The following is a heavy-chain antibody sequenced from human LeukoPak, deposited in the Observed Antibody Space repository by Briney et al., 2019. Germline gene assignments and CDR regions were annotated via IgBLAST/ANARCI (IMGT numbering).Heavy chain of an antibody. CDR2: IYSSGST. V-gene: IGHV4-4*07. CDR3: ARHKRFGDPYYFDY. D-gene: IGHD3-10*01. CDR1: GGSISSYY. Sequence: SETLSLTCTVSGGSISSYYWSWIRQPAGKGLEWIGRIYSSGSTNYNPSLKSRVTMSVDTSKNQFSLKLSSVTAADTAVYYCARHKRFGDPYYFDYWGQGTLVTVSS. J-gene: IGHJ4*02.